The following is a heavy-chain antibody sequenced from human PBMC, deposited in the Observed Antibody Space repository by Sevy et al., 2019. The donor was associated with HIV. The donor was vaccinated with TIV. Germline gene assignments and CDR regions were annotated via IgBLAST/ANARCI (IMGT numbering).Heavy chain of an antibody. V-gene: IGHV1-18*01. CDR3: ARAHQVPQRQYYYYFGMDV. CDR1: GFIFTNYG. Sequence: ASVKVSCKTSGFIFTNYGISWVRQAPGQGPEWMGWINTDTGKTNYAQKVQGRVTMTRDTSTTTAYMELRNLGSDDTAVYYWARAHQVPQRQYYYYFGMDVWGQGTTVTVSS. CDR2: INTDTGKT. D-gene: IGHD2-2*01. J-gene: IGHJ6*02.